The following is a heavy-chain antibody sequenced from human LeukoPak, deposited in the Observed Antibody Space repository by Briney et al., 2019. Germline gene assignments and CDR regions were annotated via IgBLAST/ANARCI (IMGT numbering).Heavy chain of an antibody. D-gene: IGHD6-13*01. CDR1: GYTLTELS. V-gene: IGHV1-24*01. J-gene: IGHJ5*02. Sequence: ASVKVSCKVSGYTLTELSIHWVRQAPGKGLEGMGGFDPEDGETIYAQMFQGRVTMTEDTSTDTAYMELSRLRSDDTAVYYCARGSSSWFFNWFDPWGQGTLVTVSS. CDR3: ARGSSSWFFNWFDP. CDR2: FDPEDGET.